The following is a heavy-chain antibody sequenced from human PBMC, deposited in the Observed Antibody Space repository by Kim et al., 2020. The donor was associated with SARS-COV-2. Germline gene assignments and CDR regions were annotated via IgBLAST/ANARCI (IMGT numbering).Heavy chain of an antibody. J-gene: IGHJ4*02. D-gene: IGHD3-10*01. CDR2: ISGSGGST. CDR3: AKGTTMVQGVISF. Sequence: GGSLRLSCEASGFTFSSYAMTWVRQAPGKGLEWVSGISGSGGSTYHADSVKGRFIISRDNSKNTLFLQMSSLGAEDTGVYYCAKGTTMVQGVISFWGQGTLVIVSS. CDR1: GFTFSSYA. V-gene: IGHV3-23*01.